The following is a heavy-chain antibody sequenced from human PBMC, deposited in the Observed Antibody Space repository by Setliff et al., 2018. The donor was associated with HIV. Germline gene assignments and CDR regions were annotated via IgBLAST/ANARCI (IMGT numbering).Heavy chain of an antibody. CDR2: IYYSGSP. J-gene: IGHJ6*03. CDR1: NGSISNYY. CDR3: ARHYNFWSGYSRYYNMDV. D-gene: IGHD3-3*01. Sequence: SETLSLTCTVSNGSISNYYWSWIRQPPGKGLQWIGYIYYSGSPNYNPSLKSRVTISVDTSKNQFSLKVTSVTAADTAVYYCARHYNFWSGYSRYYNMDVWGKGTTVTVSS. V-gene: IGHV4-59*12.